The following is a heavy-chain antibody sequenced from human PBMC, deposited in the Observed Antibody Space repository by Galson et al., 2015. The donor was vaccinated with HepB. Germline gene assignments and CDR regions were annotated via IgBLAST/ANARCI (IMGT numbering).Heavy chain of an antibody. D-gene: IGHD6-13*01. V-gene: IGHV3-53*04. Sequence: SLRLSCAASGFTVSSNYMSWVRQAPGKGLEWVSVIFSGGSTYYADSVKGRVTISRHSSKNTLYLQMNSLRAEDTAVYYCAYSSSWSHHDYWGQGTLVTVSS. CDR3: AYSSSWSHHDY. CDR1: GFTVSSNY. CDR2: IFSGGST. J-gene: IGHJ4*02.